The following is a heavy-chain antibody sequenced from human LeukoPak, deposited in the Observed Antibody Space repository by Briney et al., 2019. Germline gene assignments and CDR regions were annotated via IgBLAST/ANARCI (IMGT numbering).Heavy chain of an antibody. CDR2: INHSGST. D-gene: IGHD2/OR15-2a*01. J-gene: IGHJ3*01. CDR1: GGSXXXYY. V-gene: IGHV4-34*01. Sequence: XLSLXXXXXGGSXXXYYWNWIRQPPGKGLEWIGEINHSGSTNYNPSLKTRVTISIDTSKNQFSLKLSSVTAADTAVHYCARPSPPLVTWGQGTMVTVSS. CDR3: ARPSPPLVT.